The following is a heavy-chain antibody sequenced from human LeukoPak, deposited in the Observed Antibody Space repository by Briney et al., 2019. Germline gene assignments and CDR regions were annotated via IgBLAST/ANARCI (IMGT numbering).Heavy chain of an antibody. CDR3: AEASQWSINY. CDR1: GGSISSYY. CDR2: IYYSGTT. V-gene: IGHV4-39*01. D-gene: IGHD6-19*01. J-gene: IGHJ4*02. Sequence: PSETLSLTCTVSGGSISSYYWGWIRQPPGKGLDWIAIIYYSGTTYYNPSLKSRVTISVDTSKNQFSLKLSSVTAADTAVYYCAEASQWSINYWGQGALVTVSS.